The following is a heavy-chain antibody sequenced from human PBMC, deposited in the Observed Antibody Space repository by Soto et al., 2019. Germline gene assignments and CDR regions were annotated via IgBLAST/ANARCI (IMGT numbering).Heavy chain of an antibody. CDR1: GYTFTSYG. Sequence: QVKLVQSGAEVKKPGASVKVSCKASGYTFTSYGISWVRQAPGQGLEWMGWISAYNGNTNNAQKLQGRVTMTSDTPTDTAYLELRSLRAGDTAGYCCAGVERASSGWYGRWDCGLWGRGTLGTGSS. V-gene: IGHV1-18*01. J-gene: IGHJ2*01. D-gene: IGHD6-19*01. CDR3: AGVERASSGWYGRWDCGL. CDR2: ISAYNGNT.